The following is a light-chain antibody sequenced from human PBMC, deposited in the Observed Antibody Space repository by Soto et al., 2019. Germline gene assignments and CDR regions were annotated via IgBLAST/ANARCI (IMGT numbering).Light chain of an antibody. CDR2: DAS. V-gene: IGKV1-5*01. CDR3: QQYNAYPST. Sequence: DIQMTQSPSTLSASVEDRVTITCRASQSIGTWLAWYQQKPGKAPNVLIYDASTLQSGVSSRFSGSGTGTEFTLTIISLQPDDFGTYYCQQYNAYPSTLGQGTKLEIK. CDR1: QSIGTW. J-gene: IGKJ2*01.